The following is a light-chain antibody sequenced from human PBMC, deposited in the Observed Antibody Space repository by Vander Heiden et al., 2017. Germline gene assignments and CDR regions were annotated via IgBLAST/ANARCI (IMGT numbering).Light chain of an antibody. CDR2: DAS. J-gene: IGKJ1*01. CDR3: QQYGSSPRT. V-gene: IGKV3-20*01. CDR1: QSVNSNY. Sequence: EIVLTQSPGTLSLSPGDSATLACRASQSVNSNYLAWYQQKPGQAPRLLIHDASRRATGIPDRFGGSGSGTDFTLTISRLEPEDFAVYYCQQYGSSPRTFGQGTKVEIK.